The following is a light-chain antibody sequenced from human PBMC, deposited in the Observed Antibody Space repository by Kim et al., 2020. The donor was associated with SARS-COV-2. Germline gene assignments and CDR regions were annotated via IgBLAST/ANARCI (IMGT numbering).Light chain of an antibody. CDR2: ASE. J-gene: IGLJ3*02. Sequence: PGQKVTSSGSASSSKVGKVFVSWYQQRHGTAPKLLIYASEKRPSGIPNRFSGSESGTSATLVIAGLQTGDEADYYCGTWDNSRGGVFGGGTKLTVL. CDR1: SSKVGKVF. V-gene: IGLV1-51*01. CDR3: GTWDNSRGGV.